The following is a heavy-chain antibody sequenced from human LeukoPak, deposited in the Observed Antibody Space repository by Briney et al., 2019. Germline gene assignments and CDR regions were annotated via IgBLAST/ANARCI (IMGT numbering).Heavy chain of an antibody. V-gene: IGHV4-59*08. CDR1: GGSISSYY. D-gene: IGHD1-26*01. CDR3: ARHGGSYTFGF. CDR2: IYYSGST. J-gene: IGHJ4*02. Sequence: SETLSLTCTVSGGSISSYYWSWIRQPPGKGLEWIGYIYYSGSTNYNPSLKGRVTISVDTSKNQFSLKLSSVTAADTAVYYCARHGGSYTFGFWGQGVLVTVSS.